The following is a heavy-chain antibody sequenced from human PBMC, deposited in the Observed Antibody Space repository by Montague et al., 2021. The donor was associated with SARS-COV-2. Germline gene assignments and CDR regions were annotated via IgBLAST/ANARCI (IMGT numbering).Heavy chain of an antibody. J-gene: IGHJ4*02. D-gene: IGHD3-10*01. Sequence: SETLSLTCTVSGFSIGSGDYWGWIRQPLGKGLEWIGEINHSGSTNYNPSLKSRVTMSVDTSKNQFSLKLSSVTAADTAVYYCARGARQGYGFRLGSFDSWGQGTLVTVSS. CDR3: ARGARQGYGFRLGSFDS. V-gene: IGHV4-38-2*02. CDR2: INHSGST. CDR1: GFSIGSGDY.